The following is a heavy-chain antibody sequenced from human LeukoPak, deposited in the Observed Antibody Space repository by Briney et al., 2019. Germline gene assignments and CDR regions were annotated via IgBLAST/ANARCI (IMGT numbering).Heavy chain of an antibody. D-gene: IGHD3-22*01. Sequence: SETLSLTCTVSGGSISSYYRSWIRQPAGKGLEWIGRIYTSGSANYNPSLKSRVTMSIDTSKNQFSLKLSSVTAADTAVYYCARVYSSGYFAGAFDIWGQGTMVTVSS. CDR3: ARVYSSGYFAGAFDI. CDR2: IYTSGSA. V-gene: IGHV4-4*07. CDR1: GGSISSYY. J-gene: IGHJ3*02.